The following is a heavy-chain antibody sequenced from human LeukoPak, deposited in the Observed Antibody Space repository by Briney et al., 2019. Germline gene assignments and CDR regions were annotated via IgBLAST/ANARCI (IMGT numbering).Heavy chain of an antibody. V-gene: IGHV1-2*02. CDR3: ARDLIRFLEWLLIYYYYYMDV. J-gene: IGHJ6*03. Sequence: ASVKVSCKASGYTFTGYYMHWVRQAPGQGLEWMGWIYPNSGGTNYAQKFQGRVTMTRDTSISTAYMELSRLRSDDTAVYYCARDLIRFLEWLLIYYYYYMDVWGKGTTVTVSS. D-gene: IGHD3-3*01. CDR2: IYPNSGGT. CDR1: GYTFTGYY.